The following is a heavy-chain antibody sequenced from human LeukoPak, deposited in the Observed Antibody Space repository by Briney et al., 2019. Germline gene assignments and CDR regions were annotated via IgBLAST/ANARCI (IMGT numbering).Heavy chain of an antibody. CDR3: AITSGTMNDAFDI. V-gene: IGHV4-39*01. J-gene: IGHJ3*02. D-gene: IGHD1-26*01. Sequence: SETLSLTCTVSGGSISSSSYYWGWIRQPPGKGLEWIGSIYYSGSTYYNPSLKSRVTISVDTSKNQFSLKLSSVTAADTAVYYRAITSGTMNDAFDIWGQGTMVTVSS. CDR2: IYYSGST. CDR1: GGSISSSSYY.